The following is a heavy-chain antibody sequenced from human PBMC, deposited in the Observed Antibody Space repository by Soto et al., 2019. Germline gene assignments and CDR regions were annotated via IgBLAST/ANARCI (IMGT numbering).Heavy chain of an antibody. J-gene: IGHJ4*02. CDR1: GFSSGIIFSDYD. Sequence: GGSLRLSCAASGFSSGIIFSDYDMSWVRQAPGEGLEWVSTISTRGDSTFYADSVKGRFTISRDNSKNTLYLQMNSLRAEDTAVYYCAKDRQQLVTNDYSGQGTLVTVSS. CDR2: ISTRGDST. D-gene: IGHD6-6*01. CDR3: AKDRQQLVTNDY. V-gene: IGHV3-23*01.